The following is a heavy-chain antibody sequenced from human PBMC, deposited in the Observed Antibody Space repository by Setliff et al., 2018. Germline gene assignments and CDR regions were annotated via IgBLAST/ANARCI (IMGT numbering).Heavy chain of an antibody. Sequence: SVKVSCKASGDTFSSYAINWVRQAPGQGLEWMGGIIPIFGTANYAQKFQGRLTITTVGSTSTAYMELSSLRSEDTAVYYCARADYIRYFYMDAWGKGTMVTVSS. V-gene: IGHV1-69*05. CDR3: ARADYIRYFYMDA. CDR2: IIPIFGTA. J-gene: IGHJ6*03. CDR1: GDTFSSYA. D-gene: IGHD4-4*01.